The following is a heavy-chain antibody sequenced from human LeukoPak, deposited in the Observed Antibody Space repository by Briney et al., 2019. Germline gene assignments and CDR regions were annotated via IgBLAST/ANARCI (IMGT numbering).Heavy chain of an antibody. CDR2: IYSGGST. V-gene: IGHV3-66*01. CDR3: ARDIGEDQAGYLDP. Sequence: SGGSLRLSCAASGFTVSSNYMSWVRQAPGKGLEWVSVIYSGGSTYYADSVKGRFTISRDNSKNTLYLQMNSLRAEDTAVYYCARDIGEDQAGYLDPWGQGTLVTVSS. D-gene: IGHD6-13*01. CDR1: GFTVSSNY. J-gene: IGHJ5*02.